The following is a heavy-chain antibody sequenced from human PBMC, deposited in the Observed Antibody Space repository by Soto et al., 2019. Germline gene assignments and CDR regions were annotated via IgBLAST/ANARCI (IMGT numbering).Heavy chain of an antibody. V-gene: IGHV4-38-2*01. CDR3: ARVSRSYDRSGVND. Sequence: LSLTCAVSGYSFSSGYCRGWIRQPPGKGLEGIGSIYHSGNTYYGPSLQSRDTISMPTSKKQFCLKLRSVPAAYTAVYYCARVSRSYDRSGVNDWGQGTLVTVSS. J-gene: IGHJ4*02. D-gene: IGHD3-22*01. CDR1: GYSFSSGYC. CDR2: IYHSGNT.